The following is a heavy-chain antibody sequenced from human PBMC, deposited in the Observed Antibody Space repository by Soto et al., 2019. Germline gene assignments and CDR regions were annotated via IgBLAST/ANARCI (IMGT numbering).Heavy chain of an antibody. V-gene: IGHV2-70*12. CDR1: GFSLRTSGMC. CDR2: VDWDVDK. Sequence: ESGPTLVNPTQTLTLTCTFSGFSLRTSGMCVSWIRQPPGKALEWLALVDWDVDKYYNTSLKTRLTISRDTSKNQVVLTMTNMDPVDTATYYCARRAAYSSSYFFDYWGQGSLVTVSS. J-gene: IGHJ4*02. CDR3: ARRAAYSSSYFFDY. D-gene: IGHD6-6*01.